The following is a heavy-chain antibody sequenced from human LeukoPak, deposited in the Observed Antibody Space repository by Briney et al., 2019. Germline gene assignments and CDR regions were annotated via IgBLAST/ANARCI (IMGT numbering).Heavy chain of an antibody. Sequence: GGSLRLSCAASGFTFSSYAVHWVRQAPGKGLEWVAVISYDGSNKYYADSVKGRFTISRDNSKNTLYLQMNSLRAEDTAVYYCARVHSSSTGFDYWGQGTLVTVSS. CDR3: ARVHSSSTGFDY. D-gene: IGHD6-6*01. V-gene: IGHV3-30*01. J-gene: IGHJ4*02. CDR1: GFTFSSYA. CDR2: ISYDGSNK.